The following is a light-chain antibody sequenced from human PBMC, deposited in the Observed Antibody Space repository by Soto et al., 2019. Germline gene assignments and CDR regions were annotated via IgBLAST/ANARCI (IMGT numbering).Light chain of an antibody. J-gene: IGKJ4*01. CDR3: QQRSNWPPT. CDR1: QSVSRY. V-gene: IGKV3-11*01. Sequence: EIVLTQSPATLSLSPGERATLSCRSSQSVSRYLAWYQQKPGQAPRLLIYDASNRATGIPARFSGSGSGTDFTLTISSIETEDFAVYYCQQRSNWPPTFGGGTKVEIK. CDR2: DAS.